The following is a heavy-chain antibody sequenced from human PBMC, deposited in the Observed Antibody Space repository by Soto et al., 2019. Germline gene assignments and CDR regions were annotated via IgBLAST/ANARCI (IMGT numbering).Heavy chain of an antibody. J-gene: IGHJ6*02. CDR1: GYSVTSYW. Sequence: EVQLVQSGAEVKKPGESLKISCKGSGYSVTSYWIGWVRQMPGKGLEWMGIIYPGDSDTRYSPSSQGQVTISADKSISTAYLQWSSLKASDTAMYYCASTGLGATASYYYGMDVWGQGSTVTVSS. CDR3: ASTGLGATASYYYGMDV. CDR2: IYPGDSDT. D-gene: IGHD1-26*01. V-gene: IGHV5-51*01.